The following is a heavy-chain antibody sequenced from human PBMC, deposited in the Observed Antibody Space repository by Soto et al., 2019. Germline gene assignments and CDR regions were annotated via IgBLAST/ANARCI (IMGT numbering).Heavy chain of an antibody. V-gene: IGHV3-74*01. CDR2: INSDGSST. CDR1: GFTFSSYW. CDR3: ADGDDFWSGPSTL. Sequence: GGSLRLSCAASGFTFSSYWMHWVRQAPGKGLVWVSRINSDGSSTSYADSVKGRFTISRDNAKNTLYLQMNSLRAEDTAVYYCADGDDFWSGPSTLWGQGTLVPVSS. D-gene: IGHD3-3*01. J-gene: IGHJ4*02.